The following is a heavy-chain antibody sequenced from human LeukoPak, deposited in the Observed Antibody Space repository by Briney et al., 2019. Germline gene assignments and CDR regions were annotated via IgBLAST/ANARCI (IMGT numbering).Heavy chain of an antibody. CDR1: GFTFSNAW. Sequence: GGTLRLSCAASGFTFSNAWMSWVRQAPGKGLEWVSVISGSGGSTYYADSVKGRFTISRDNSKNTLYLQMDSMRAEDTAVYYCAKVTFDYWGQGTLVTVSS. J-gene: IGHJ4*02. CDR2: ISGSGGST. V-gene: IGHV3-23*01. CDR3: AKVTFDY.